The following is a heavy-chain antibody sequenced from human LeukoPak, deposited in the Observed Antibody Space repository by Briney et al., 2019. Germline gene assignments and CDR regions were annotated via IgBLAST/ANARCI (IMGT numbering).Heavy chain of an antibody. CDR3: ARDRGSYEYYFDY. V-gene: IGHV3-64*01. D-gene: IGHD1-26*01. J-gene: IGHJ4*02. Sequence: PGGSLRLSCAASAFTFSSYAMHWVRQAPGKGLEYVSAISSNGGSTYYANSVKGRFTISRDNSKNTLYLQMGSLRAEDMAVYYCARDRGSYEYYFDYWGQGTLVTVSS. CDR2: ISSNGGST. CDR1: AFTFSSYA.